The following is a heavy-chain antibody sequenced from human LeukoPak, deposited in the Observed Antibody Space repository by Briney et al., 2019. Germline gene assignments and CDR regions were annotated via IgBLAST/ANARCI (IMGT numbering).Heavy chain of an antibody. CDR1: GFTFSNFA. Sequence: PGGSLRLSCAASGFTFSNFAMHWVRQAPGQGLESVSGISYNGDGTYYANSVKGRFTISRDNSKNTLYLQVGSLRVEDMGVYYCARGHFWSGYTYQDYFYYMDVWGKGTAVTVSS. D-gene: IGHD3-3*02. V-gene: IGHV3-64*01. CDR3: ARGHFWSGYTYQDYFYYMDV. CDR2: ISYNGDGT. J-gene: IGHJ6*03.